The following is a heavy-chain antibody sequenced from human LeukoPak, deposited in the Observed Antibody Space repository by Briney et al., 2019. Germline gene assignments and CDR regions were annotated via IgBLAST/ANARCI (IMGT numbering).Heavy chain of an antibody. CDR1: GFTFSSYV. J-gene: IGHJ4*02. D-gene: IGHD1-26*01. CDR2: ISSNGGST. Sequence: GGSLRFSCSAPGFTFSSYVMNWVRKAQGKGLKYVSAISSNGGSTYYADSVKGRFTISRDNSKNTLYLQMSSLRAEDTAVYYCVKSLPLQYSGSSNPYYFDYWGQGTLVTVSS. V-gene: IGHV3-64D*06. CDR3: VKSLPLQYSGSSNPYYFDY.